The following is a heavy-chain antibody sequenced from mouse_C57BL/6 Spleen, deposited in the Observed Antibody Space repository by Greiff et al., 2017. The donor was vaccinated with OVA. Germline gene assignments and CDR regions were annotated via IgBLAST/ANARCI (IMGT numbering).Heavy chain of an antibody. CDR3: TKISSNPYFDY. CDR1: GFTFSSYA. CDR2: ISSGGDYI. J-gene: IGHJ2*01. D-gene: IGHD5-1-1*01. V-gene: IGHV5-9-1*02. Sequence: EVNVVESGEGLVKPGGSLKLSCAASGFTFSSYAMSWVRQTPEKRLEWVAYISSGGDYIYYADTVKGRFTISRDNARNTLYLQMSSLKSEDTAMYYCTKISSNPYFDYWGQGTTLTVSS.